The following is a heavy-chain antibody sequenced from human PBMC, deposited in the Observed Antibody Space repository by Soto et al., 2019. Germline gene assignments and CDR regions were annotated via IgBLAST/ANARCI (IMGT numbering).Heavy chain of an antibody. J-gene: IGHJ5*02. Sequence: SETLSLTCTFCNGSISNFYWNGIRQSAGKGLEWIGRIYASGSTTYNPSLRSRVTMSVDTSKNQFSLKVTSVTAADTAVYYCARSSHKESWFDPWGQGTLVTV. D-gene: IGHD6-13*01. CDR3: ARSSHKESWFDP. CDR2: IYASGST. CDR1: NGSISNFY. V-gene: IGHV4-4*07.